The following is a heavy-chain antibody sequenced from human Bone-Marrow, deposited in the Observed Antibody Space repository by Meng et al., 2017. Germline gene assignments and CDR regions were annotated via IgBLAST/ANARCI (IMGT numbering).Heavy chain of an antibody. CDR3: ARAPTSGQWLARKFDY. D-gene: IGHD6-19*01. CDR1: GGSIRSSNW. CDR2: IYHSGST. J-gene: IGHJ4*02. V-gene: IGHV4-4*02. Sequence: QESGQGLVKPSGTLSLTCAVSGGSIRSSNWWSWVRQPPGKGLEWIGEIYHSGSTNYNPSLKSRVTISVDTSKNQFSLKLSSVTAADTAVYYCARAPTSGQWLARKFDYWGQGTLVTVSS.